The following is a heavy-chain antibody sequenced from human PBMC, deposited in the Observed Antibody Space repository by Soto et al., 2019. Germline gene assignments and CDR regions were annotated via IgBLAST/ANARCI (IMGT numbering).Heavy chain of an antibody. Sequence: GWSLRLSRAASGFTFSSYAMSWVRQAPGKGLEWVSAISGSGGSTYYADSVKGRFTISRDNSKNTLYLQMNSLRAEDTAVYYCAKDGHSGYSYGYFDYWGQGTLVTVSS. D-gene: IGHD5-18*01. V-gene: IGHV3-23*01. J-gene: IGHJ4*02. CDR2: ISGSGGST. CDR3: AKDGHSGYSYGYFDY. CDR1: GFTFSSYA.